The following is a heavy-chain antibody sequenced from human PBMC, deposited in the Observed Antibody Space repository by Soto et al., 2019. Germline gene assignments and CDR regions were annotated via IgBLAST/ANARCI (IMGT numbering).Heavy chain of an antibody. J-gene: IGHJ3*01. CDR2: IHHSGST. Sequence: QVQLQESGPGLVKPSGTLSLTCAGSGGSLTSNDWWTWVRHPPGKGLEWVGQIHHSGSTFYNPSLRGRITVSINVSANHFSLHLDSVAAADTAFYCCARSTGGDACHFWGQGTMVTVSS. V-gene: IGHV4-4*01. CDR1: GGSLTSNDW. CDR3: ARSTGGDACHF. D-gene: IGHD7-27*01.